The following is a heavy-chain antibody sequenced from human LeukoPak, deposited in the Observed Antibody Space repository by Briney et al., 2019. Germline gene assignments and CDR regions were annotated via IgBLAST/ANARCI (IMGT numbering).Heavy chain of an antibody. D-gene: IGHD4-17*01. CDR2: ISWNSGSI. J-gene: IGHJ4*02. Sequence: GGSLRLSCAASGFTFDDYAMHWVRQASGKGLEWVSGISWNSGSIGYADSVKGRFTISRDNAKNSLYLQMNSLRAEDTALYYCAKKTYGDYDYFDYWGQGTLVTVSS. CDR3: AKKTYGDYDYFDY. CDR1: GFTFDDYA. V-gene: IGHV3-9*01.